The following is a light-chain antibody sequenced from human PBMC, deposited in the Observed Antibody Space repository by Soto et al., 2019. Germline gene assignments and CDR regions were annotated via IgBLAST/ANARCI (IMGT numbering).Light chain of an antibody. Sequence: QSVLTQPPSASGTPGQRITISCPGSSSDIESHTVNWYQQVPGKAPKLLINTNNQRPSGVPARFSGSKSGASASLAISGLQSEDEATYYCATWDDSRKGVFGTGTKLTVL. CDR2: TNN. J-gene: IGLJ1*01. CDR1: SSDIESHT. V-gene: IGLV1-44*01. CDR3: ATWDDSRKGV.